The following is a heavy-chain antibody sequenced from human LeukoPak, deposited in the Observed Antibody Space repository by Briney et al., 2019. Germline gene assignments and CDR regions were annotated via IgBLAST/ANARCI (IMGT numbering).Heavy chain of an antibody. V-gene: IGHV3-48*03. Sequence: GGSLRLSCAASGFTFSSYEMNWVRQAPGRGLEWVSYILNSGTTTYYADSVKGRFTISRDNAKNSLYLQMNSLRAEDTGVYYCARDPPDYWGQGILVTVSS. J-gene: IGHJ4*02. CDR3: ARDPPDY. CDR2: ILNSGTTT. CDR1: GFTFSSYE.